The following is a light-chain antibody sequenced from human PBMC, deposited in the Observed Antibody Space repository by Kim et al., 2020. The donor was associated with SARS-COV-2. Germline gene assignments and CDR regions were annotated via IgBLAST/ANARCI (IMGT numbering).Light chain of an antibody. Sequence: ASLGDRVTITCRASQDMSNYLALFQLKPGKAPKLLIYAASALQPGVPSRFSGSGSGTDFTLTVTSLQPEDVATYYCQKCDSAPWTFGQGTKVDIK. CDR2: AAS. J-gene: IGKJ1*01. CDR1: QDMSNY. V-gene: IGKV1-27*01. CDR3: QKCDSAPWT.